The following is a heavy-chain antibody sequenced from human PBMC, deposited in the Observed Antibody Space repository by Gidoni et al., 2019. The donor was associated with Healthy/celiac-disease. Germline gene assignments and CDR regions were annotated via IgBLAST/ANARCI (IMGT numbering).Heavy chain of an antibody. Sequence: QITLKESGPTLVKPTQTLTLTCTFSGFSLSTSGVGVGWIRQPPGKALEWLALIYWDDDKRYSPSLKSRLTITKDTSKNQVVLTMTNMDPVDTATYYCAHRGYHKEYYYDSSGYYFDYWGQGTLVTVSS. CDR2: IYWDDDK. CDR3: AHRGYHKEYYYDSSGYYFDY. J-gene: IGHJ4*02. CDR1: GFSLSTSGVG. V-gene: IGHV2-5*02. D-gene: IGHD3-22*01.